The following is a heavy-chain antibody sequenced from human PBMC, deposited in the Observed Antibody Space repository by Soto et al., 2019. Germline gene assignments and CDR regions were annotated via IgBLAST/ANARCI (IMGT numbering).Heavy chain of an antibody. Sequence: QVQLQESGPGLVKPSGTLSLTCTVSGGSISNNNWWSWVRQTPEKGLEWIGQIYHSGNTNYNPSHKSRVSMSVDKSKNQFSLKMNSATAADTAVYYCARFLPGFVGENEAFDFWGHGTLVTVSS. D-gene: IGHD3-3*01. CDR3: ARFLPGFVGENEAFDF. V-gene: IGHV4-4*02. CDR2: IYHSGNT. CDR1: GGSISNNNW. J-gene: IGHJ4*01.